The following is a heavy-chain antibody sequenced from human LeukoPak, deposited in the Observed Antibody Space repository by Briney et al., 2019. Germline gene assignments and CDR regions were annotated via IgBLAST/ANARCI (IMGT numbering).Heavy chain of an antibody. D-gene: IGHD6-13*01. CDR1: GFTFSSNY. V-gene: IGHV3-23*01. J-gene: IGHJ4*02. CDR2: ISGSGGST. CDR3: AKDPYSSSWYGG. Sequence: GGSLRLSCAASGFTFSSNYMHWVRQAPGKGLEWVSAISGSGGSTYYADSVKGRFTISRDNSKNTLYLQMNSLRAEDTAVYYCAKDPYSSSWYGGWGQGTLVTVSS.